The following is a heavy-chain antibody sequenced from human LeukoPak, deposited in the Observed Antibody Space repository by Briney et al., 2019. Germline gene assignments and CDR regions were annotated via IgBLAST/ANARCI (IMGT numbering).Heavy chain of an antibody. Sequence: GGSLRLSCAASGFTFSSYAMSWVRQAPGKGLEWVSAISGSGGSTYYADSVKGRFTISRDNSKNTLYLQMNSLRAEDTAVYYCGDRGPGLGVGGGGLGYFDYWGQGTLVTVSS. V-gene: IGHV3-23*01. J-gene: IGHJ4*02. D-gene: IGHD3-16*01. CDR2: ISGSGGST. CDR1: GFTFSSYA. CDR3: GDRGPGLGVGGGGLGYFDY.